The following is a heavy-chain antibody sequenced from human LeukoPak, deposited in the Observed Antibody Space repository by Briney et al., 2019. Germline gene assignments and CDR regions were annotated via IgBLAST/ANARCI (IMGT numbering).Heavy chain of an antibody. Sequence: ASVKVSCKASGYSFNDKYLHWVRQAPGQGLEWMGSINPNSGGTNYAQKFQGRVTITRNTSISTAYMELSSLRSEDTAVYYCARTATVTRASDYWGQGTLVTVSS. CDR2: INPNSGGT. J-gene: IGHJ4*02. CDR3: ARTATVTRASDY. V-gene: IGHV1-2*02. D-gene: IGHD4-17*01. CDR1: GYSFNDKY.